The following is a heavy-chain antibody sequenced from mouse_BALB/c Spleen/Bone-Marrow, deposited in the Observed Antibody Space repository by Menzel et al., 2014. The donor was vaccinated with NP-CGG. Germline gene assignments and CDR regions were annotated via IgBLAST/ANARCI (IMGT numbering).Heavy chain of an antibody. CDR1: GYTFIDYE. CDR2: IHPGSGGT. V-gene: IGHV1-15*01. CDR3: ARLRQLGLRTIDY. D-gene: IGHD3-2*01. Sequence: VQLQQSGAELVRPGASVKLSCKALGYTFIDYEIHWVKQTPVHGLEWIGAIHPGSGGTAYKQKFKGKATLTADKYSSTVYMELSSLTSEDSVVYYCARLRQLGLRTIDYWGQGTTLTVSS. J-gene: IGHJ2*01.